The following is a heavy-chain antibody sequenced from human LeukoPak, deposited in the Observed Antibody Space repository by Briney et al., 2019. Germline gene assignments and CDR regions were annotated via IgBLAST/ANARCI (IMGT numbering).Heavy chain of an antibody. V-gene: IGHV3-48*03. CDR2: ISSSASTI. Sequence: GGSLRLSCAASGVTFSAFEVNWVRQAPGKGLEWVSFISSSASTIFYADSVKGRFTISRDNARNSLYLQMNSLRFEDTAIYYCARVGASYGALDYWGQGTQVTVSS. D-gene: IGHD1-26*01. J-gene: IGHJ4*02. CDR1: GVTFSAFE. CDR3: ARVGASYGALDY.